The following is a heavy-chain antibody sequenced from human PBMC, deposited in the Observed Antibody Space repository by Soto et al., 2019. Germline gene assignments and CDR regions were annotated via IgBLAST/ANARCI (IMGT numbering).Heavy chain of an antibody. CDR2: INPSGGST. V-gene: IGHV1-46*01. CDR3: ARDLTPPYYYDSSGPLGY. CDR1: GYTFTSYY. J-gene: IGHJ4*02. D-gene: IGHD3-22*01. Sequence: ASMKVSCKASGYTFTSYYMHWVRQAPGQGLEWMGIINPSGGSTSYAQKFQGRVTMTRDTSTSTVYMELSSLRSEDTAVYYCARDLTPPYYYDSSGPLGYWGQGSLVTVSS.